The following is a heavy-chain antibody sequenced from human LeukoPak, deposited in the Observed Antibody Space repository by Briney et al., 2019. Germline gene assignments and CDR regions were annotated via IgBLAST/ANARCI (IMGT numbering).Heavy chain of an antibody. CDR1: GYTFTSYA. Sequence: ASVKVSCKASGYTFTSYAITWVRQAPGQGLEWMGWISSYNGNTNYAQKLQGRVTMTTETSTSTAYMELRSLRSDDTAVYYCARVTLSEIVVFDIWGQGTMITVSS. CDR2: ISSYNGNT. D-gene: IGHD2-15*01. J-gene: IGHJ3*02. V-gene: IGHV1-18*01. CDR3: ARVTLSEIVVFDI.